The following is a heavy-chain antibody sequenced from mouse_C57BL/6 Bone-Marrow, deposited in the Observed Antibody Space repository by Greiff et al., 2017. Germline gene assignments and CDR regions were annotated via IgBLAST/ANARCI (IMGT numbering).Heavy chain of an antibody. J-gene: IGHJ3*01. V-gene: IGHV1-22*01. D-gene: IGHD2-2*01. CDR2: INPNNGGT. Sequence: EVQLQQSGPELVKPGASVKMSCKASGYTFTDYNMHWVKQSHGKSLEWIGYINPNNGGTSYNQQFKGKATLTVNKSSSTAYMELRSLTSVDSAVDYCARSRDYGYDAFAYWGQGTLVTVSA. CDR3: ARSRDYGYDAFAY. CDR1: GYTFTDYN.